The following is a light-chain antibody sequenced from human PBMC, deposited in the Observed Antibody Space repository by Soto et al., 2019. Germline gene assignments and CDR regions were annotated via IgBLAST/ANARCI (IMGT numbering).Light chain of an antibody. CDR1: QSVGNN. CDR3: QQRSNWPRLT. J-gene: IGKJ4*01. CDR2: GAS. Sequence: EIVMTQSPATLSVSPGERVTLSCRASQSVGNNLAWYQQKTGQVPRLLIHGASTRATGIPARFSGSGSGTDFTLTISSLEPEDFAVYYCQQRSNWPRLTFGGGTKVDIK. V-gene: IGKV3-15*01.